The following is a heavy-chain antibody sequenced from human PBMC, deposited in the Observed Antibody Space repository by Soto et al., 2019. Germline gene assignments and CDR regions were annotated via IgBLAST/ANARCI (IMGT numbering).Heavy chain of an antibody. CDR1: GFTFSSYV. CDR3: ARETSYDFWSGPQTMDV. D-gene: IGHD3-3*01. V-gene: IGHV3-33*01. Sequence: QVQLVESGGGVVQPGTSLRLSCAPSGFTFSSYVMHWVRQAPGKGLEWVAVVHYDGTKKYYADSVRGRFTISRDNSENILYLQMNSLRPDDTAVYFCARETSYDFWSGPQTMDVWGQGTPVTVSS. J-gene: IGHJ6*02. CDR2: VHYDGTKK.